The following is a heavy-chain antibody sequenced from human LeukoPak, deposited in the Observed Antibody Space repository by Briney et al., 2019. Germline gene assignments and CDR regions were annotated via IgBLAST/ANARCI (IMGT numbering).Heavy chain of an antibody. V-gene: IGHV1-18*01. J-gene: IGHJ4*02. CDR3: ARDKTIANPGMVANRGNVDN. D-gene: IGHD2-15*01. CDR1: GYTFKNYG. Sequence: ASVKVSCKASGYTFKNYGISWVRQAPGQGLEWMGWISAYNGYTNYAQKFQGRVTMTTDTSTSTAYMDLRSLRSDDTAVYYCARDKTIANPGMVANRGNVDNWGPGTLVSVSS. CDR2: ISAYNGYT.